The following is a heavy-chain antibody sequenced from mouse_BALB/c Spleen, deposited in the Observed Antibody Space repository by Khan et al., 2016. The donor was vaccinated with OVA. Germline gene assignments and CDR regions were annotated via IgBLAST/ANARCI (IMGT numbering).Heavy chain of an antibody. D-gene: IGHD6-1*01. V-gene: IGHV14-3*02. CDR1: GLNIKDTY. CDR3: ARMGRK. CDR2: IDPPNGNT. J-gene: IGHJ2*01. Sequence: EVQLQESGAELVKSGATVKLSYTASGLNIKDTYMHWLKQWPDQGLEWIGRIDPPNGNTKYDPNFQGQVTITADKSTNTAYLPLSSLTSEDTAVYYCARMGRKWGQGTTLTVSS.